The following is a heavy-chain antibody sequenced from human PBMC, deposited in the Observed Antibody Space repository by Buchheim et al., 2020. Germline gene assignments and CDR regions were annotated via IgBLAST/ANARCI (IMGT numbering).Heavy chain of an antibody. CDR2: IWYDGSNK. V-gene: IGHV3-33*01. CDR3: ARAAVAVAGKVYYYYGMDV. CDR1: GFTFSSYG. D-gene: IGHD6-19*01. J-gene: IGHJ6*02. Sequence: QVQLVESGGGVVQPGRSLRLSCAASGFTFSSYGMHWVRQAPGKGLEWVAVIWYDGSNKYYADSVKGRFTISRDNSKNTLYLQMNSLRAEDTAVYYCARAAVAVAGKVYYYYGMDVWGQGTT.